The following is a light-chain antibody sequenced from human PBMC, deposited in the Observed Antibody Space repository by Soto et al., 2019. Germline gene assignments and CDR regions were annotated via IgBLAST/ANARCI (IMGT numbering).Light chain of an antibody. Sequence: DIPMTQSPSSLSASVGDRVTITCQASQDISNYLNWYQQKPGKAPKLLIYDASNLETGVPSRFSGSGSGTDFTFTISSLQPEDIATYYCQQYDNLPLTFGGGTKVVIK. V-gene: IGKV1-33*01. CDR2: DAS. J-gene: IGKJ4*01. CDR1: QDISNY. CDR3: QQYDNLPLT.